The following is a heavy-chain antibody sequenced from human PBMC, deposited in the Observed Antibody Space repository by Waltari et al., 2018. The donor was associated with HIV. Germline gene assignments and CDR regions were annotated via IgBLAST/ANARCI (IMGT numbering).Heavy chain of an antibody. D-gene: IGHD2-15*01. J-gene: IGHJ4*02. CDR1: GYTSSDPS. CDR2: IYPKSGDT. V-gene: IGHV1-2*02. Sequence: QVQLVQSGAEVKKAGASVKVSCRASGYTSSDPSPHRVRQAPGQGLEWMGWIYPKSGDTNYAQQFQDRLTLTRDTSIATAYMELTSLDSDDTAMYFCARDQTTWYDSSGAADSWGQGTMVSVSS. CDR3: ARDQTTWYDSSGAADS.